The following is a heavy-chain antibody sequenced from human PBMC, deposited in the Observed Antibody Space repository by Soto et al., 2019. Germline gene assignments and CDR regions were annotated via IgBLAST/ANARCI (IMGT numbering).Heavy chain of an antibody. D-gene: IGHD6-19*01. CDR1: GFTFSSYD. J-gene: IGHJ4*02. V-gene: IGHV3-13*01. CDR2: IGSAGDT. CDR3: ARVKSSGWYFFDY. Sequence: EVQLVESGGGLVQPGGSLRLSCAASGFTFSSYDMHWVRQATGKGLKWVSAIGSAGDTYYPGSVKGRFTISRENAKNSLYLQMNSLRAEDTAVYYCARVKSSGWYFFDYWGQGTLVTVSS.